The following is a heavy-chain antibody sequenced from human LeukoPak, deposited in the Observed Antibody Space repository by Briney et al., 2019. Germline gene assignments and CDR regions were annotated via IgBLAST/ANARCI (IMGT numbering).Heavy chain of an antibody. D-gene: IGHD3-16*01. Sequence: NPSETLSLTCSVSGGSISSYYWSWIRQPPGKGLEWIGNIYDSGSTNYNPSLQGRVTISGDTSKNQVSLRLSSVTAADTAVYFCARGWGYFDYWGQGTLVTVSS. CDR2: IYDSGST. J-gene: IGHJ4*02. CDR1: GGSISSYY. V-gene: IGHV4-59*01. CDR3: ARGWGYFDY.